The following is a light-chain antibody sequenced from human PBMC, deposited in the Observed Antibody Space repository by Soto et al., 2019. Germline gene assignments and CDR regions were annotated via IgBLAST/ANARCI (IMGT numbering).Light chain of an antibody. J-gene: IGKJ5*01. CDR2: GAS. V-gene: IGKV3-15*01. Sequence: EMVMAQSPATLSVAPGERATLSCRASQSVSSNLAWFQQIPSQAPRLLIYGASTRATGIPARFSGSGSGTEFTLTISSLQSEDFAVYYCQQYNNWPPITFGQGTRLEI. CDR1: QSVSSN. CDR3: QQYNNWPPIT.